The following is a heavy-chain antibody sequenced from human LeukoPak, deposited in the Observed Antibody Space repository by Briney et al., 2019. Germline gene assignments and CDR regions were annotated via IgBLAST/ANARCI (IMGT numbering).Heavy chain of an antibody. CDR3: ARDGGYNSGSSDY. Sequence: GASVTVSCKASGYTFTNYGIRWVRQAPGQGLEWMGWISAYNGNTNYSQKFQGRVTMTTDTSTTTAYTEVESLRSDVTAVFYCARDGGYNSGSSDYWGQGTLVTVSS. J-gene: IGHJ4*02. V-gene: IGHV1-18*04. CDR1: GYTFTNYG. CDR2: ISAYNGNT. D-gene: IGHD6-19*01.